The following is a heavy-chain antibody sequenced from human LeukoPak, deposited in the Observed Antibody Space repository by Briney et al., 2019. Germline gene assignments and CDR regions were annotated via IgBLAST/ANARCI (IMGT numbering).Heavy chain of an antibody. D-gene: IGHD3-10*01. V-gene: IGHV3-48*02. CDR1: RTFFNPYS. Sequence: PGGSLRLSCVGSRTFFNPYSMNSLRQAPGKGLEWISYITSSSSSIFYAASVRGRFTISRDNAMNSLFLQMNSLRDEDTAVYYCKIGGSYFEKWGQGSLVTVTS. CDR2: ITSSSSSI. J-gene: IGHJ4*02. CDR3: KIGGSYFEK.